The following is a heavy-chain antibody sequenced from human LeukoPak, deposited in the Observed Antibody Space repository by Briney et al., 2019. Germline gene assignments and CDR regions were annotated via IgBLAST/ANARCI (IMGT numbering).Heavy chain of an antibody. CDR1: GFTFSSCA. V-gene: IGHV3-23*01. CDR2: ISGSGGST. D-gene: IGHD1-20*01. CDR3: AKDKGITARFDY. Sequence: GGSLRLSCAASGFTFSSCAVSWVRQAPGKGLEWVSAISGSGGSTYYADSVRGRFTISRDNSKNTLYLQMNSLRAEDTAVYYCAKDKGITARFDYWGQGTLVTVSS. J-gene: IGHJ4*02.